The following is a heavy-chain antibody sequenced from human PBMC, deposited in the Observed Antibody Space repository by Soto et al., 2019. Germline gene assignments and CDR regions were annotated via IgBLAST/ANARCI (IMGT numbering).Heavy chain of an antibody. CDR2: INSDGSST. Sequence: GGSLRLSCAASGFTFSSYWMHWVRQAPGKGLVWVSRINSDGSSTSYADSVKGRFTISRDNAKNTLYLQMNSLRAEDTAVYYCARDQRGGEKGGAVAGTALLNYGMDGWGQGTTVTVSS. D-gene: IGHD6-19*01. CDR1: GFTFSSYW. CDR3: ARDQRGGEKGGAVAGTALLNYGMDG. V-gene: IGHV3-74*01. J-gene: IGHJ6*02.